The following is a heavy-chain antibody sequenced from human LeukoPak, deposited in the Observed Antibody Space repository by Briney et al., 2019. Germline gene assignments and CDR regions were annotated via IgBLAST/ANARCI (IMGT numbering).Heavy chain of an antibody. J-gene: IGHJ4*02. CDR1: GFTFSSYA. CDR2: ISGSGGST. Sequence: GGSLRLSCAASGFTFSSYAMSWVRQAPGKGLEWVSAISGSGGSTYYADSVKGRFTISRDNSKNTLYLLMNSLRAEDTAVYYCAKDLSASSSWYYFDYWGQGTLVTVSS. CDR3: AKDLSASSSWYYFDY. V-gene: IGHV3-23*01. D-gene: IGHD6-13*01.